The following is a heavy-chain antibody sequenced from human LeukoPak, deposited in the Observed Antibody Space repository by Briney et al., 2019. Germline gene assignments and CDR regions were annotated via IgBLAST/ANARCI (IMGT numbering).Heavy chain of an antibody. CDR2: VYWNDDK. Sequence: SGPTLVKPTQTLTLPCTFSGFSISTRGVGVGWLRQAPGKALEWLAVVYWNDDKRHSPSLNSRLSITKDTSRNQVVLTMTNMDPVDTATYYCAHSPAWGSVAGAADYWGQGTLVTVSS. CDR1: GFSISTRGVG. D-gene: IGHD6-13*01. CDR3: AHSPAWGSVAGAADY. J-gene: IGHJ4*02. V-gene: IGHV2-5*01.